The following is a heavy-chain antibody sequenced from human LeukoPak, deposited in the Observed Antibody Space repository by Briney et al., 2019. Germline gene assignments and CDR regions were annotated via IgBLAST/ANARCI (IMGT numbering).Heavy chain of an antibody. CDR3: ARGGQLWFPEEDY. Sequence: GGSLRLSCAASGFTFSNYAMTWVRQAPGKGLEWVSSISGSGGNTYYADSVKGRFTISRDNSKNTLYLQMNSLRAEDTAVYYCARGGQLWFPEEDYWGQGTLVTVSP. D-gene: IGHD5-18*01. CDR2: ISGSGGNT. V-gene: IGHV3-23*01. J-gene: IGHJ4*02. CDR1: GFTFSNYA.